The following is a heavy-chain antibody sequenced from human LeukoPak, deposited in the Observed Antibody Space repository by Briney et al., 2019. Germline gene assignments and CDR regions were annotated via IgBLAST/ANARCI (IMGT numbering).Heavy chain of an antibody. V-gene: IGHV3-33*01. J-gene: IGHJ6*02. D-gene: IGHD6-13*01. Sequence: PGGSLRLSCAASGFTFSSYGMHWVRQAPGKGLEWVAVIWYDGSNKYYADSVKGRFIISRDNSKNTLYLQMNSLRAEDTAVYYCARDRIAAAGSRIYYYYGMDVWGQGTTVTVSS. CDR2: IWYDGSNK. CDR3: ARDRIAAAGSRIYYYYGMDV. CDR1: GFTFSSYG.